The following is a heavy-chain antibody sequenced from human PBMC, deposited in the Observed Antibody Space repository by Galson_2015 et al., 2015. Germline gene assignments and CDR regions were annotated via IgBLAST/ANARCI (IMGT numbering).Heavy chain of an antibody. J-gene: IGHJ4*02. CDR1: GYSFTSYW. V-gene: IGHV5-51*01. Sequence: QSGAEVKKPGESLQISCQGSGYSFTSYWIAWVRQMPGKGLEWMGIIYPGDSDIRYSPSFQGQVTISADNSIGTAYLQWSSLKASDTAMYYCARRTVGKYYYDYWGRGTLVTVSS. D-gene: IGHD3/OR15-3a*01. CDR3: ARRTVGKYYYDY. CDR2: IYPGDSDI.